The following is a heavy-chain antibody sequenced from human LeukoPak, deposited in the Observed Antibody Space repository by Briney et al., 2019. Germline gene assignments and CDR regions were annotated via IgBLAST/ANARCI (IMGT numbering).Heavy chain of an antibody. Sequence: GGSLGLSCAASGFTFSDYYMSWIRQAPGKGLEWVSYISSSSSYTNYADSVKGRFTISRDNAKNSLYLQMNSLRAEDTAVYYCARVYDILTGPDYWGQGTLVIVSS. V-gene: IGHV3-11*05. CDR2: ISSSSSYT. CDR3: ARVYDILTGPDY. D-gene: IGHD3-9*01. J-gene: IGHJ4*02. CDR1: GFTFSDYY.